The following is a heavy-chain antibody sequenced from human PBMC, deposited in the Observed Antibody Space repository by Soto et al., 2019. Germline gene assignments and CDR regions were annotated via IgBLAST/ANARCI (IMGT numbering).Heavy chain of an antibody. CDR2: IHHSGST. CDR3: ASPGYCSDGTCYPDY. D-gene: IGHD2-15*01. CDR1: GGSLSGSY. J-gene: IGHJ4*02. Sequence: SETLSLTCAVYGGSLSGSYLSWIRQPPGTGLEWIGEIHHSGSTYYNPSLKSRVTLSVDTSKNQFSLKLNSVTAADTAVYYCASPGYCSDGTCYPDYWGQGTLVTVS. V-gene: IGHV4-34*01.